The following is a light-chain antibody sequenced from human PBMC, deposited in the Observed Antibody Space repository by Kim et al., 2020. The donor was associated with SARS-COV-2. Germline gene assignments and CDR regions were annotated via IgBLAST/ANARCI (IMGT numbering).Light chain of an antibody. CDR2: SNN. CDR1: SSNIGIRT. CDR3: AAWDDSLNGLA. V-gene: IGLV1-44*01. J-gene: IGLJ2*01. Sequence: GQGISCAWSGGSSNIGIRTVNWYQQLPGTAPKLLIVSNNQRPPGVADRISGSKSSTSASLAISGLQSEDEADYYCAAWDDSLNGLAFGGGTQLTGL.